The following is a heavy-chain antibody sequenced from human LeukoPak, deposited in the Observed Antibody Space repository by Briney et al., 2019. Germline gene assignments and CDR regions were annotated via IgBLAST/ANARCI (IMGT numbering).Heavy chain of an antibody. D-gene: IGHD2-8*02. CDR3: ARAFGLLVTLYYFDF. J-gene: IGHJ4*02. CDR1: GFTFRNFG. CDR2: ISYDGGTI. V-gene: IGHV3-30*04. Sequence: GGSLRLSCTASGFTFRNFGVHWVRQTPDKGLEWVAHISYDGGTISYADSVKGRFTVSRDNAKNTLNLQMNSLRPEDTAVYYCARAFGLLVTLYYFDFWGQGTLVTGSS.